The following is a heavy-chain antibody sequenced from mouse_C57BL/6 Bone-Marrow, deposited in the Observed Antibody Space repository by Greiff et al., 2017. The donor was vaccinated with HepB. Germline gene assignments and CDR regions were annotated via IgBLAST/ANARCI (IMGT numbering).Heavy chain of an antibody. CDR3: TTSYYGIKGYAMDY. Sequence: VQLKESGAELVRPGASVKLSCTASGFNIKDDYMHWVKQRPEQGLEWIGWIDPENGDTEYASKFQGKATITADTSSNTAYLQLSSLTSEDTAVYYCTTSYYGIKGYAMDYWGQGTSVTVSS. J-gene: IGHJ4*01. CDR1: GFNIKDDY. V-gene: IGHV14-4*01. CDR2: IDPENGDT. D-gene: IGHD2-10*01.